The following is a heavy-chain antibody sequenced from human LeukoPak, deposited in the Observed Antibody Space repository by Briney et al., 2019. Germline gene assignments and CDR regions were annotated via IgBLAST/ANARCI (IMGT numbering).Heavy chain of an antibody. V-gene: IGHV3-74*01. J-gene: IGHJ5*02. CDR1: GFTFSSYW. CDR3: ARDRGYCSSTSCYRFRFDP. D-gene: IGHD2-2*02. CDR2: INSDGSST. Sequence: GGSLRLSCAASGFTFSSYWMHWVRQAPGKGLVWVSRINSDGSSTSYADSVKGRFTISRDNAKNTLYLQMNSLGAEDAAVYYCARDRGYCSSTSCYRFRFDPWGQGTLVTVSS.